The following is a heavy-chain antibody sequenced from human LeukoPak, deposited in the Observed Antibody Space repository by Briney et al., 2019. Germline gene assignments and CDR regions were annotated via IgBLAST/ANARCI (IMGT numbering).Heavy chain of an antibody. V-gene: IGHV3-7*01. CDR3: ASLDTAMVNGDY. D-gene: IGHD5-18*01. J-gene: IGHJ4*02. CDR2: IKQDGSEK. CDR1: GITFSSYW. Sequence: GGSLRLSCAASGITFSSYWMSWVRQAPGKGLEWVANIKQDGSEKDYVDSVKGRFTISRDNAKNSLYLQMNSLRAEDTAMYYCASLDTAMVNGDYWGQGTLVTVSS.